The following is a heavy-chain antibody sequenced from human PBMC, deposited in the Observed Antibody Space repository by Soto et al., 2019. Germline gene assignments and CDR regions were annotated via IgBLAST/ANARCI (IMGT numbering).Heavy chain of an antibody. CDR3: ARLGPSGWSNFDY. Sequence: GESLKISCKGSGYSFTNYWIGWVRQKPGKGLECTGIIYPGDSDTKYSPSFQGQVTISAGKSITTAYLQWSSLKASDTAMYYCARLGPSGWSNFDYWGQGTLVTVSS. V-gene: IGHV5-51*01. CDR2: IYPGDSDT. CDR1: GYSFTNYW. D-gene: IGHD6-19*01. J-gene: IGHJ4*02.